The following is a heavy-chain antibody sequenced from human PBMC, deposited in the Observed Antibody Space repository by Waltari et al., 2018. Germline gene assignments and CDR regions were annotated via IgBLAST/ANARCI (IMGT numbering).Heavy chain of an antibody. D-gene: IGHD3-9*01. J-gene: IGHJ6*02. Sequence: QVQLQQWGAGLLKPSETLSLTCAVYGGSFSGYYWSWIRQPPGKGLEWIGEINHSGSTNYTPSLKGRVTISVDTSKNQFSLKLSSVTAADTAVYYCARHNAYYDILTGYYSRYYYGMDVWGQGTTVTVSS. CDR2: INHSGST. CDR1: GGSFSGYY. CDR3: ARHNAYYDILTGYYSRYYYGMDV. V-gene: IGHV4-34*01.